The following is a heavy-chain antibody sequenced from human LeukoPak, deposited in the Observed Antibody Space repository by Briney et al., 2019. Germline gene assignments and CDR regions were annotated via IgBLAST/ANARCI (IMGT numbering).Heavy chain of an antibody. J-gene: IGHJ5*02. CDR3: AKDRPYISSWYGCSTP. V-gene: IGHV3-21*01. Sequence: GGSLRLSCAASGFTFSSYSMNWVRQAPGKGLEWVSSISSSSYIYCADSVKGRFTISRDNAKNSLYLQMNSLRAEDTAVYYCAKDRPYISSWYGCSTPWGQGTLVTVSS. CDR2: ISSSSYI. D-gene: IGHD6-13*01. CDR1: GFTFSSYS.